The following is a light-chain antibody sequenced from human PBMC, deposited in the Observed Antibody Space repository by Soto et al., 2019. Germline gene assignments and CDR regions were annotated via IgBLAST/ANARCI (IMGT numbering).Light chain of an antibody. CDR1: SSDVGSYNL. CDR2: EGS. V-gene: IGLV2-23*01. J-gene: IGLJ1*01. CDR3: CSYADRSRIYV. Sequence: QSALTQPASVSGSPGQSITISCTGTSSDVGSYNLVSWYQQHPGKAPKLMIYEGSKRPSGISNRLSGSKSGNTASLTISGLQAEDEAEYYCCSYADRSRIYVYGSGTKLTVL.